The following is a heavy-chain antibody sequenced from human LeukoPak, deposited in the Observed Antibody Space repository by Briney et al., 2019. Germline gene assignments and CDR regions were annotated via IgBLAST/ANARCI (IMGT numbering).Heavy chain of an antibody. CDR2: ISGSGGST. V-gene: IGHV3-23*01. CDR3: AKALDSSGYYPYHYGMDV. D-gene: IGHD3-22*01. Sequence: GGSLRLSCAASGFTFSSYAMSWVRQAPGKGLEWVSAISGSGGSTYYADSVKGRFTISRDNSKNTLYLQMNSLRAEDTAVYYCAKALDSSGYYPYHYGMDVWGQGTTVTVSS. CDR1: GFTFSSYA. J-gene: IGHJ6*02.